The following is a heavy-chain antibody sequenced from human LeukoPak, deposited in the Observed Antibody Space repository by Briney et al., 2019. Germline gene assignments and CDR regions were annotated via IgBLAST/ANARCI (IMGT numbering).Heavy chain of an antibody. CDR1: GFTFSSYW. V-gene: IGHV3-74*01. D-gene: IGHD6-6*01. J-gene: IGHJ4*02. CDR3: ARGTSSSLFDY. Sequence: GSLRLSCAASGFTFSSYWMHWVRQAPGKGLVWVSRINSDGSSTSYADSVKGRFTISRDNAKNTLYLQMNSLRAEDTAVYYCARGTSSSLFDYWGQGTLVTVSS. CDR2: INSDGSST.